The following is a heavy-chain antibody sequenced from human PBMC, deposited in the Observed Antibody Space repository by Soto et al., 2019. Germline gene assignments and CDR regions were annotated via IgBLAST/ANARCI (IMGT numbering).Heavy chain of an antibody. V-gene: IGHV3-23*01. D-gene: IGHD3-16*01. CDR3: AKDRLAGGFDY. CDR1: GFTFSNYA. Sequence: GGSLRLSCASSGFTFSNYAMSLVRQAPGKGLEWVSLVSATAGTTYYTDSVKGRFTISRDNSRNTVYLQMNSLRAGDTAVYYCAKDRLAGGFDYWGQGTLVTVSS. CDR2: VSATAGTT. J-gene: IGHJ4*02.